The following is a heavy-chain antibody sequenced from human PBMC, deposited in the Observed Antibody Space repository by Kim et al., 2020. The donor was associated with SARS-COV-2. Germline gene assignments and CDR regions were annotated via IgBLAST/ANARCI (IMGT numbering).Heavy chain of an antibody. D-gene: IGHD3-22*01. V-gene: IGHV3-64D*09. J-gene: IGHJ4*02. CDR3: VKRRQDYYDSSGYFDY. Sequence: VKGRFTISRDNPKNTLYLQRSSVRAEDTAVYYCVKRRQDYYDSSGYFDYWGQGTLVTISS.